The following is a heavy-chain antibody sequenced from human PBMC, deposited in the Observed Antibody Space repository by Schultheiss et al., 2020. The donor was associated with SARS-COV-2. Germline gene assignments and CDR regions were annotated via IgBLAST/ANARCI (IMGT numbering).Heavy chain of an antibody. CDR3: ARGLSGYSYALFDY. V-gene: IGHV1-69*13. J-gene: IGHJ4*02. D-gene: IGHD5-18*01. CDR1: GGTFSSYA. Sequence: SVKVSCKASGGTFSSYAISWVRQAPGQGLEWMGGIIPIFGTANYAQKFQGRVTITADESTSTAYMELSSLRSEDTAVYYCARGLSGYSYALFDYWGQGTLVTVSS. CDR2: IIPIFGTA.